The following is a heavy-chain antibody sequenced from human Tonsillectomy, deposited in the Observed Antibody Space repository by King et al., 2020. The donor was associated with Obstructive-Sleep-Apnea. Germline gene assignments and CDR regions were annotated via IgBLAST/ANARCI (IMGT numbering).Heavy chain of an antibody. D-gene: IGHD3-10*01. V-gene: IGHV3-23*04. CDR2: ISGSGGGT. J-gene: IGHJ4*02. Sequence: VQLVESGGGLVQPGGSLRLSCAASGFTFSSYAMSWVRQAPGKGLGGVSAISGSGGGTYYAEAVKGRFTISRDNSKNTPYLQMNSLRAEDTAVYYCAKSNWFGELEVWGQGTLVTVSS. CDR1: GFTFSSYA. CDR3: AKSNWFGELEV.